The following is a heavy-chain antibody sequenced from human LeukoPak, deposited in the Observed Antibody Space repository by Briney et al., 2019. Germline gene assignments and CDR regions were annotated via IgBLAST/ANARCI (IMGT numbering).Heavy chain of an antibody. V-gene: IGHV3-21*01. CDR3: ASWSYYYDSSGYYDYFDY. CDR1: GFTSSSYS. J-gene: IGHJ4*02. Sequence: GGSLRLSCAASGFTSSSYSMNWVRQAPGKELEWVSSISSSSSYIYYADSVKGRFTISRDNAKNSLYLQMNSLRAEDTAVYYCASWSYYYDSSGYYDYFDYWGQGTLVTVSS. CDR2: ISSSSSYI. D-gene: IGHD3-22*01.